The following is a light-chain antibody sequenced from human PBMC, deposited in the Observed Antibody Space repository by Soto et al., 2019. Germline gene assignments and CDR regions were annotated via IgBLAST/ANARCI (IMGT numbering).Light chain of an antibody. CDR2: GAS. CDR1: QSVRNNY. J-gene: IGKJ5*01. Sequence: EVVLTQSPDTLSLSPGERATLSCRASQSVRNNYLAWYQVRPGRAPRLLIYGASKRATGIPDRFSGSGSGTDFTLTISRLEPEDFAVYYCQQYSPPITFGQGTRLEIK. V-gene: IGKV3-20*01. CDR3: QQYSPPIT.